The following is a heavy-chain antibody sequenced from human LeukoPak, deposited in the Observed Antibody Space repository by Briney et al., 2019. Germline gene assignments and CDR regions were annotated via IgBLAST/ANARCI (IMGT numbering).Heavy chain of an antibody. CDR2: IGYGGSDT. CDR1: GFTLSSYE. Sequence: GGSLRLSCTVSGFTLSSYEMTWFRQAPGKGLEWVSSIGYGGSDTHYADSVKGRFTVSRDNSKNTLYLQLNSLRAEDTAVYYCAKMRGITGALDYWGQGTLVTVSS. V-gene: IGHV3-23*01. CDR3: AKMRGITGALDY. J-gene: IGHJ4*02. D-gene: IGHD1-20*01.